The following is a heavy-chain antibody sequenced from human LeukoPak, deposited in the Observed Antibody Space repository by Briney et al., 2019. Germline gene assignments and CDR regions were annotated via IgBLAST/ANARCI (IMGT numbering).Heavy chain of an antibody. J-gene: IGHJ5*02. D-gene: IGHD2-15*01. CDR2: MSGSGNTI. Sequence: PGRSLRISCAASGFTFSSYGMHWVRQAPGKGLEWISYMSGSGNTIKYADPVKGRFTISRDNTKNSLSLQMNSLRAEDTAVYYCARYCSGGGCYGWFDPWGQGTLVTVSS. CDR1: GFTFSSYG. V-gene: IGHV3-48*04. CDR3: ARYCSGGGCYGWFDP.